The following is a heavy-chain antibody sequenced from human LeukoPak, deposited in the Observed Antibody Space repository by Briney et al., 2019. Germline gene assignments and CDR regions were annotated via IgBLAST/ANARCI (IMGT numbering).Heavy chain of an antibody. J-gene: IGHJ4*02. D-gene: IGHD2-15*01. V-gene: IGHV3-23*01. CDR3: TRKTPGRTPFDY. CDR1: GFTFSIYA. Sequence: GGSLRLSCLASGFTFSIYAMDWVRQAPGQGLKWVSAVGTGADTYYADSVRGRFTSSRDNSKNTLYLQMDSLRAEDTAIYYCTRKTPGRTPFDYWGQGTLVTASS. CDR2: VGTGADT.